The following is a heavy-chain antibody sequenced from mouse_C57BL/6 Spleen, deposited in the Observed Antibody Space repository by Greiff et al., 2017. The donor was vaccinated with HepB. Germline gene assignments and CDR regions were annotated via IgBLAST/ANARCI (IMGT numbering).Heavy chain of an antibody. V-gene: IGHV5-17*01. J-gene: IGHJ3*01. D-gene: IGHD6-1*01. Sequence: EVQLVESGGGLVKPGGSLKLSCAASGFTFSDYGMHWVRQSPEKGLEWVAYISSGSSTIYYADTVKGRFTISRDNAKNTLFLQMTSLRSEDTAMYYCAKGPLGWVAESGQGTLVTVSA. CDR3: AKGPLGWVAE. CDR1: GFTFSDYG. CDR2: ISSGSSTI.